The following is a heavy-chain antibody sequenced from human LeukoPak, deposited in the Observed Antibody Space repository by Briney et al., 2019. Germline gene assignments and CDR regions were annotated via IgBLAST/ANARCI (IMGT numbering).Heavy chain of an antibody. CDR1: GFTFDSYG. J-gene: IGHJ5*02. D-gene: IGHD3-10*01. CDR3: AREKTRWFGELLPRNWFDP. CDR2: ISGYNGQT. V-gene: IGHV1-18*01. Sequence: ASVRVSCKTSGFTFDSYGITWVRQAPGQGLEWMGWISGYNGQTNYAQKFEGRVIMTTDTSTNTAYMELRSLRSDDTAVYYCAREKTRWFGELLPRNWFDPWGQGTLVTVSS.